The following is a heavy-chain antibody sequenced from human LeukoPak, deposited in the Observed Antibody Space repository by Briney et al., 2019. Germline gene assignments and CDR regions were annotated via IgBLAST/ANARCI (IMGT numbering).Heavy chain of an antibody. V-gene: IGHV3-23*01. J-gene: IGHJ4*02. CDR3: ARGRGYAIY. CDR2: ISPSGDIT. CDR1: GFTFSNHG. D-gene: IGHD3-16*01. Sequence: WGSLRLSCAASGFTFSNHGMNWVRQAPGKGLEWVSGISPSGDITYYADSVKGRFTISRDNSKNSLYLQMNSLRAEDTAVYYCARGRGYAIYWGQGTLVTVSS.